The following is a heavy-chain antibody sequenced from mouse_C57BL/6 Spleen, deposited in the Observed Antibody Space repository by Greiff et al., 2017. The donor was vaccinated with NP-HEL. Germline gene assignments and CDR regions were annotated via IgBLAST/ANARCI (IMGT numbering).Heavy chain of an antibody. Sequence: EVQLQQSGAELVRPGASVKLSCTASGFNIKDYYMHWVKQRPEQGLEWIGRIDPEDGDTEYAPKFQGKATMTADTSSNTAYLQLRSLTSEDTADYYCTSRYYGSQGDYWGQGTSVTVSS. V-gene: IGHV14-1*01. CDR3: TSRYYGSQGDY. D-gene: IGHD1-1*01. CDR1: GFNIKDYY. J-gene: IGHJ4*01. CDR2: IDPEDGDT.